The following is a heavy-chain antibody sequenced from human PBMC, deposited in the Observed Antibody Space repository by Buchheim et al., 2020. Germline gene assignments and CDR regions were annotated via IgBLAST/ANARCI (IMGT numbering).Heavy chain of an antibody. CDR2: ISYDGSNK. CDR1: GFTFSSYA. V-gene: IGHV3-30-3*01. CDR3: ARDKGVGAPPLYYYYGMDV. J-gene: IGHJ6*02. D-gene: IGHD1-26*01. Sequence: QVQLVESGGGVVQPGRSLRLSCAASGFTFSSYAMHWVRQAPGKGLEWVAVISYDGSNKYYADSVKGRFTISRDNAKNTLYLQMNSLRAEDTAVYYCARDKGVGAPPLYYYYGMDVWGQGTT.